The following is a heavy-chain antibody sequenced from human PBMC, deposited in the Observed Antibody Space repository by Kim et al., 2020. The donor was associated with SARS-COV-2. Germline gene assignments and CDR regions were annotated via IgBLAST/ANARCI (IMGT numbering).Heavy chain of an antibody. CDR2: INPNSGGT. CDR3: ARDVAWTTVTTGIGY. J-gene: IGHJ4*02. D-gene: IGHD4-17*01. Sequence: ASVKVSCKASGYTFTGYYMHWVRQAPGQGLEWMGWINPNSGGTNYAQKFQGRVTMTRDTSISTAYMELSRLRSDDTAVYYCARDVAWTTVTTGIGYWGQGTLVTVSS. V-gene: IGHV1-2*02. CDR1: GYTFTGYY.